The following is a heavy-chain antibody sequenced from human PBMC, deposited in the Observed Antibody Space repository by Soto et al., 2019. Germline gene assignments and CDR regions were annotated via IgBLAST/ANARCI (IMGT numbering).Heavy chain of an antibody. J-gene: IGHJ6*03. CDR1: GDSVSSNSAT. CDR2: TYYRSTRWYN. D-gene: IGHD1-7*01. CDR3: AGTTSLQWYYMDV. Sequence: SQTLSLTCAISGDSVSSNSATWNWIRQSPSRGLEWLGRTYYRSTRWYNDYAVSVKSRIAVTPDTSKNQFSLHLNSVTPEDTAVHYCAGTTSLQWYYMDVWDTGTTVTVSS. V-gene: IGHV6-1*01.